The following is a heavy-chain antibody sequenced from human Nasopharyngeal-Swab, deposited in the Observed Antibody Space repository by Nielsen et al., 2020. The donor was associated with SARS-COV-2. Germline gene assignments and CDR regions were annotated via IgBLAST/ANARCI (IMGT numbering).Heavy chain of an antibody. V-gene: IGHV2-70*11. CDR1: GFSLRPSGMC. Sequence: SGPTLVNPTQTLTLTCTFSGFSLRPSGMCVSWIRQPPGKALEWLARIDWDDDKYYSTSLKTRLTIAKDTSKNQVVLTLTNMDPVDTATYYCARTILGDGYGFDYWGQGTLVTVSS. CDR2: IDWDDDK. CDR3: ARTILGDGYGFDY. D-gene: IGHD5-24*01. J-gene: IGHJ4*02.